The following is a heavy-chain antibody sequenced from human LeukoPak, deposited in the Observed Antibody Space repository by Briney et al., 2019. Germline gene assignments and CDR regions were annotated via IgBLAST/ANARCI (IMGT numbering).Heavy chain of an antibody. Sequence: SETLSLTCTVSGGSINSYYWTWIRQPAGKGLEWIGRIFTSASTSYNPSLKRRVTISIDTSKNQFSLKLSSVTAADTAVYYCARYSSTSWPYMDVWGKGTTVTVSS. D-gene: IGHD2-2*01. CDR2: IFTSAST. V-gene: IGHV4-4*07. CDR3: ARYSSTSWPYMDV. J-gene: IGHJ6*03. CDR1: GGSINSYY.